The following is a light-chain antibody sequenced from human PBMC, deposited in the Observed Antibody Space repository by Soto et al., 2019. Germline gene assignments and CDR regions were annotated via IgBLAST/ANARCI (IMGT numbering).Light chain of an antibody. CDR3: AAWDDSLNSVM. V-gene: IGLV1-44*01. Sequence: QSVLTQPPSASGTPGQSVSISCSGSRSNIGTNPVNWYQQLPGTAPKLLFYTNTQRPSGVPDRFSASKSGTSASLAISGLQSEDEADYYCAAWDDSLNSVMFGGGTKVTVL. CDR1: RSNIGTNP. CDR2: TNT. J-gene: IGLJ3*02.